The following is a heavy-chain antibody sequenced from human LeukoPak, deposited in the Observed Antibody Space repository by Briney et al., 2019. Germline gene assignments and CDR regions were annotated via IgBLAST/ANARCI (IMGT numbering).Heavy chain of an antibody. D-gene: IGHD6-19*01. Sequence: GGSLRLSCAASGFTVSSNYMSWVRQAPGKGLEWVSVIYSGGSTYYADSVKGRFTISRDNSKNTLYLQMNSLGAEDTAVYYCARLPGYSSFYYGMDVWGQGTTVTVSS. CDR3: ARLPGYSSFYYGMDV. J-gene: IGHJ6*02. V-gene: IGHV3-53*01. CDR2: IYSGGST. CDR1: GFTVSSNY.